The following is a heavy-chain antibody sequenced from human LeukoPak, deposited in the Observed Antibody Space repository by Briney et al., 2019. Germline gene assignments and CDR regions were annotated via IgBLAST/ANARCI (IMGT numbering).Heavy chain of an antibody. V-gene: IGHV3-30*18. CDR1: GFTFSSYG. CDR2: VSYDGSNK. Sequence: GGSLRLSCAASGFTFSSYGMHWVRQAPGKGLEWVAVVSYDGSNKYYADSVKGRITISRDNSKNTLYLQMNSLRAEDTAVYYCAKDLVGIYGSGSYSNEEAFDIWGQGTMVTVSS. J-gene: IGHJ3*02. D-gene: IGHD3-10*01. CDR3: AKDLVGIYGSGSYSNEEAFDI.